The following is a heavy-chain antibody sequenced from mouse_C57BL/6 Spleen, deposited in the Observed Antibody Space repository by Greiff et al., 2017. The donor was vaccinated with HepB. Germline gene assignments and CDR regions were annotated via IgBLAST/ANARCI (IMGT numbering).Heavy chain of an antibody. D-gene: IGHD2-5*01. J-gene: IGHJ4*01. Sequence: VQLKESGPELVKPGASVKISCKASGYSFTDYNMNWVKQSNGKSLEWIGVINPNYGTTSYNQKFKGKATLTVDQSSSTAYMQLNSLTSEDSAVYYCAREGSGSNYVYAMDYWGQGTSVTVSS. CDR3: AREGSGSNYVYAMDY. V-gene: IGHV1-39*01. CDR2: INPNYGTT. CDR1: GYSFTDYN.